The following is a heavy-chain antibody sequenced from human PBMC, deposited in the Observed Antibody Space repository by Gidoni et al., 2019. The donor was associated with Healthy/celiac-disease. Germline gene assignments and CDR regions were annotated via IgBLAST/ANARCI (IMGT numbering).Heavy chain of an antibody. V-gene: IGHV3-23*01. J-gene: IGHJ1*01. CDR3: AKGDGYSNYGGALQH. CDR1: GFTFSSYA. D-gene: IGHD4-4*01. CDR2: SSGSGGST. Sequence: EVQLLESGGGLVQPGGSLSLSCAASGFTFSSYAMSWVLQAPGKGLEWVLVSSGSGGSTYYADSVKGRFTIYRDNSKNTLYLKMNSLRGEDTAVYYCAKGDGYSNYGGALQHWGQGTLVTVSS.